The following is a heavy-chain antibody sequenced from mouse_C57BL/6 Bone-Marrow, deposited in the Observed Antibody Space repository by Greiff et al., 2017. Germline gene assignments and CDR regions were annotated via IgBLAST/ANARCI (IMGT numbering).Heavy chain of an antibody. J-gene: IGHJ4*01. D-gene: IGHD1-1*01. CDR2: IYPGSGNT. Sequence: VQLQQSGPELVKPGASVKISCKASGYTFTDYYINWVKQRPGQGLEWIGWIYPGSGNTKYNEKFKGKATLTVDTSSSTAYMQLSSLTSEDSAVYFCARSEYYYGSSLYAMDYWGQGTSVTVSS. V-gene: IGHV1-84*01. CDR3: ARSEYYYGSSLYAMDY. CDR1: GYTFTDYY.